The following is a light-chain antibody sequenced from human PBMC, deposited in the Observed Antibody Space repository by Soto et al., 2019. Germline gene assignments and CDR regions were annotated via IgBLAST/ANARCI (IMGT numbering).Light chain of an antibody. V-gene: IGKV3-15*01. CDR2: GAS. Sequence: EMVMTQSPATLSVSPGDGATLSCRASQSVGSNLAWFQQKPGQAPRLLIYGASTRATGIPARFSGSGSGTEFTPTISSLQSKDFAVYYCQQYYNCPRIFGQGPKLEIK. CDR3: QQYYNCPRI. CDR1: QSVGSN. J-gene: IGKJ2*01.